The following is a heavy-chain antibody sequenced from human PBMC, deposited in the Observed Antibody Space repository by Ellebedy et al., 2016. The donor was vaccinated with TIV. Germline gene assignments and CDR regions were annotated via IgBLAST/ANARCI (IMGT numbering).Heavy chain of an antibody. Sequence: PGGSLRLSCAASGFTFSAYFMTWVRLAPGKGLEWVSAISSSGSVIYYGDSLKGRFTLSRDNTWNALDLQMTSLRTEDTAIYYCVRLGVGDNGYDGAMDVWGQGTTVTVSS. CDR3: VRLGVGDNGYDGAMDV. V-gene: IGHV3-21*01. CDR1: GFTFSAYF. CDR2: ISSSGSVI. J-gene: IGHJ6*02. D-gene: IGHD5-12*01.